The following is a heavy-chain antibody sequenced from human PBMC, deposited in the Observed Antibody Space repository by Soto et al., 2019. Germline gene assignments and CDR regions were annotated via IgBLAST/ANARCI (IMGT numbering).Heavy chain of an antibody. V-gene: IGHV3-11*01. Sequence: GGSLRLSCAGSGFIFSDYYMSWIRQAPGKGLEWISYITSSGNTIYYADSVKGRFTISRDNAKNSLYLQMNSLRVEDTAVYYCARDSSTKAVAMSYFQHWGQGTLVTVSS. CDR3: ARDSSTKAVAMSYFQH. CDR2: ITSSGNTI. CDR1: GFIFSDYY. D-gene: IGHD6-19*01. J-gene: IGHJ1*01.